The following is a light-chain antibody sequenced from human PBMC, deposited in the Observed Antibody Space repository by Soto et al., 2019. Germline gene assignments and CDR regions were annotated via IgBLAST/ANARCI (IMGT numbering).Light chain of an antibody. CDR2: DAS. CDR3: QQYDNHWT. Sequence: DIQMTRSPSSLSASVGDRVTITCQASQDISNYLNWYQQKPGKAPKLLIYDASNLETGVPSRFSGSGSGTDFTFTISSLQPEDIATYYCQQYDNHWTFGQGTKVDIK. J-gene: IGKJ1*01. CDR1: QDISNY. V-gene: IGKV1-33*01.